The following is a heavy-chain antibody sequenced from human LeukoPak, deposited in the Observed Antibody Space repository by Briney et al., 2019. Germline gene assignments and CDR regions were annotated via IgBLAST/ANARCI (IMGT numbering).Heavy chain of an antibody. CDR3: SRIITGAVALDY. CDR1: RGPISGYY. V-gene: IGHV4-59*08. D-gene: IGHD1-14*01. J-gene: IGHJ4*02. CDR2: IYYTGST. Sequence: SETLSLTCTVSRGPISGYYWSWIRQPPGEGLEWIGHIYYTGSTNYTPSLTKYNPSLTRRVPISVDTSKNHFSQKMRSVTAADTAVYYCSRIITGAVALDYWGQGILVTVSS.